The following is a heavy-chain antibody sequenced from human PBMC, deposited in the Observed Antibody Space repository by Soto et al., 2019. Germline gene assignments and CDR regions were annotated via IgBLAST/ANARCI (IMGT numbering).Heavy chain of an antibody. V-gene: IGHV4-59*01. CDR2: IYYSGIT. Sequence: QVQLQESGPGLVKPSETLSLTCTVSGGSISSYYWSWIRQPPGKGLEWIGYIYYSGITDYNPSLKSRVTISVDTSKRQFSLKLSSVTAADTAVYSCARGGGVYYFDYWGQGTLVTVSS. J-gene: IGHJ4*02. CDR3: ARGGGVYYFDY. CDR1: GGSISSYY. D-gene: IGHD2-8*02.